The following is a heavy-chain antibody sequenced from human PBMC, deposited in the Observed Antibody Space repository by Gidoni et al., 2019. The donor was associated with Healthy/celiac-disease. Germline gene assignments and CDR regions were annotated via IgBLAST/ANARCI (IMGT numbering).Heavy chain of an antibody. J-gene: IGHJ4*02. CDR2: ISYDGSNK. D-gene: IGHD3-22*01. Sequence: QVQLVESGGGVVQPGRSLRLSCAASGFTFSSYGMHWVRQAPGKGLEWVAVISYDGSNKYYADSVKGRFTISRDNSKNTLYLQMNSLRAEDTAVYYCAKGDYYDSSGYPYFDYWGQGTLVTVSS. V-gene: IGHV3-30*18. CDR3: AKGDYYDSSGYPYFDY. CDR1: GFTFSSYG.